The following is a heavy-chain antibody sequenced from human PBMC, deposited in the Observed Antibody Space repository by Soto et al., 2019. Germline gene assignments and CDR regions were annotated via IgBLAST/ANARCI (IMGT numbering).Heavy chain of an antibody. CDR1: GGSISSGGYY. D-gene: IGHD3-22*01. CDR3: ARHDYSDRAFDL. Sequence: SETLSLTCTVSGGSISSGGYYWSWIRQHPGKGLEWIGYIYYSGSTYYNPSLKSRVTISVDTSKNQFSLKLSSVTAADTAFYYCARHDYSDRAFDLWGQGTMVTVSS. J-gene: IGHJ3*01. CDR2: IYYSGST. V-gene: IGHV4-31*03.